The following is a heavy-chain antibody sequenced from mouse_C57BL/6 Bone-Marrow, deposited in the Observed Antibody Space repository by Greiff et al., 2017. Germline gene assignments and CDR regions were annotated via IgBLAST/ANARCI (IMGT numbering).Heavy chain of an antibody. J-gene: IGHJ2*01. Sequence: QVQLQQSGAELARPGASVKLSCKASGYTFTSYGISWVKQRTGQGLEWIGEIYPRSGNTYYNEKFKGHATLTADKSSRTAYKELRSQTSEDSAVYFGARERWLLNYWGQGTTLTVSS. CDR2: IYPRSGNT. D-gene: IGHD2-3*01. V-gene: IGHV1-81*01. CDR1: GYTFTSYG. CDR3: ARERWLLNY.